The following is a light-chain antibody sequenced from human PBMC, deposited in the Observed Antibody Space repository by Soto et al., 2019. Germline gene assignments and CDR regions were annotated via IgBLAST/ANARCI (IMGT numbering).Light chain of an antibody. CDR2: GAS. Sequence: EIVMTQSPASLSVSPGESATLSCRASQSVSTNLAWYQQKPGQAPRLLIYGASTRATGIPVRFSGSGSGTEFTLAISSLQSEDFAVYYCQHYNNWPSYTFGQGTKLEIK. J-gene: IGKJ2*01. CDR1: QSVSTN. CDR3: QHYNNWPSYT. V-gene: IGKV3-15*01.